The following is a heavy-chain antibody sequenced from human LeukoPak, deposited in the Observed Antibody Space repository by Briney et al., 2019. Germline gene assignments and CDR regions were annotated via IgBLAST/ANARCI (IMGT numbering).Heavy chain of an antibody. D-gene: IGHD1-26*01. CDR2: ISSSGSYI. CDR1: GFTFSSYT. V-gene: IGHV3-21*01. J-gene: IGHJ4*02. CDR3: ARDDGSYSRSPGFDY. Sequence: GGSLRLSCAASGFTFSSYTMNWLRQAPGKGLEWVSSISSSGSYIYYTDSVKGRFTISRDNAKNSLYLQMNSLRAEDTAVYYCARDDGSYSRSPGFDYWGQGTLVTVSS.